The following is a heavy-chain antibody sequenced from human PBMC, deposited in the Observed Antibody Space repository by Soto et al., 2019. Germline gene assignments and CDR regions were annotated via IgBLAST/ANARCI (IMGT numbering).Heavy chain of an antibody. V-gene: IGHV4-61*01. CDR3: TRAGARYRSGTTCPLDY. Sequence: SETLSLTCTVSGGSVSSGSYYWSWIRQPPGKGLEWIGYIYYSGSTNYNPSLKSRVTISVDTSKNQFSLNLSSVTAADTAVYYCTRAGARYRSGTTCPLDYWGQGTLVTVS. J-gene: IGHJ4*02. CDR1: GGSVSSGSYY. D-gene: IGHD2-2*01. CDR2: IYYSGST.